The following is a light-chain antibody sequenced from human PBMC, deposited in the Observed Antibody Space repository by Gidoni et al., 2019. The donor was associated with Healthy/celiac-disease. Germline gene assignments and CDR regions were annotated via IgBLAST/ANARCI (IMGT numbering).Light chain of an antibody. CDR1: QSVSSN. V-gene: IGKV3-15*01. J-gene: IGKJ1*01. CDR3: QQYNNWPRT. Sequence: EIVMTQSPATLSVSPGERATLSCRASQSVSSNLAWYQQKPGQAPRLLIDGASTRATGIPARFSGRGSGTEVTLTISSLQSEDFAVDYCQQYNNWPRTFGQGTKVEIK. CDR2: GAS.